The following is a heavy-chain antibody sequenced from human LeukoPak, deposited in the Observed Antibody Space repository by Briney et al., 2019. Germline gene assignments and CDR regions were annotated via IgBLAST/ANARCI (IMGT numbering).Heavy chain of an antibody. CDR1: GYTLTELS. J-gene: IGHJ4*02. V-gene: IGHV1-24*01. CDR3: ATGIAAAGTKYYFDY. CDR2: YDPEDGET. Sequence: GASVKVSCKVSGYTLTELSMHWVRQAPGKGLEWMGGYDPEDGETIYAQKFQGRVTMTEDTSTDTAYMELSSLRSEDTAVYYCATGIAAAGTKYYFDYWGQGTLVTVSS. D-gene: IGHD6-13*01.